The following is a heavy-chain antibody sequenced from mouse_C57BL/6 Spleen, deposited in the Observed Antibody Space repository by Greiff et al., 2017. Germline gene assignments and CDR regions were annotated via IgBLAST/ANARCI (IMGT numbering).Heavy chain of an antibody. D-gene: IGHD3-3*01. V-gene: IGHV1-26*01. CDR1: GYTFTDYY. CDR3: ARDSRDFDY. J-gene: IGHJ2*01. Sequence: EVQLQQSGPELVKPGASVKISCKASGYTFTDYYMNWVKQSHGKSLEWIGDINPNNGGTSYNQKFKGKATLTVDKSSSTAYMELRSLTSEDSAVYYCARDSRDFDYWGQGTTLTVSS. CDR2: INPNNGGT.